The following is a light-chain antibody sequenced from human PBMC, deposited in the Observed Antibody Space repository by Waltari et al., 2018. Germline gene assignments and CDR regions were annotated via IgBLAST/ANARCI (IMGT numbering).Light chain of an antibody. CDR2: GGS. CDR3: VQAIAFPFT. J-gene: IGKJ3*01. V-gene: IGKV2-40*01. CDR1: QRLLHSNGNNY. Sequence: DLFITQPPLPLPITPVSPASISFRSSQRLLHSNGNNYLHWYLQKPGQSPQLLIYGGSNRASGVPDRFSGSGSGTDFTLKISKVEAEDVGVYYCVQAIAFPFTFGPGTKLDIK.